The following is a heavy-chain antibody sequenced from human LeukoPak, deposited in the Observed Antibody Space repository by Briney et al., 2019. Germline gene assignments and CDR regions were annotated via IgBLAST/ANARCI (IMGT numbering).Heavy chain of an antibody. CDR1: GYTFTSYY. D-gene: IGHD2-2*01. Sequence: GASVTVSCKASGYTFTSYYMHWVRQAPGQGLEWMGLINPSGGSTSYAQKFQGRVIMTRDTSRSTVYMELSSLRSEDTAVYYCARDSTSNKGYFDYWGQGTLVTVSS. CDR2: INPSGGST. J-gene: IGHJ4*02. CDR3: ARDSTSNKGYFDY. V-gene: IGHV1-46*01.